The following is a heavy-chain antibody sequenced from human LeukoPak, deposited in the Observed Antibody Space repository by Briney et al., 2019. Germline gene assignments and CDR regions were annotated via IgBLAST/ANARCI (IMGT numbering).Heavy chain of an antibody. CDR3: ARSYGSGRREVFDI. CDR2: INPNSGAT. V-gene: IGHV1-2*02. CDR1: GYTFTGYY. D-gene: IGHD3-10*01. Sequence: ASVKVSCKASGYTFTGYYMHWVRQAPGQGLEWMGWINPNSGATNYAQKFQGRVTMTRDTSISTAYMEVSRLRSDDTAVYYCARSYGSGRREVFDIWGQGTRVTVSS. J-gene: IGHJ3*02.